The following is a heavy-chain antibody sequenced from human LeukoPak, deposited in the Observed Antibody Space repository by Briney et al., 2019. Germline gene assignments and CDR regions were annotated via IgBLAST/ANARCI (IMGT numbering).Heavy chain of an antibody. V-gene: IGHV4-59*02. Sequence: SETLSLTCTVSGGSVSFYYWSWIRQPPGKGLEWIGYIYYSGSANYNPSLKSRVTISVDTSKNQFSLKVSSVTAADTAVYYCARDARGSSYMDVWGQGTTVTVSS. J-gene: IGHJ6*02. D-gene: IGHD3-10*01. CDR1: GGSVSFYY. CDR2: IYYSGSA. CDR3: ARDARGSSYMDV.